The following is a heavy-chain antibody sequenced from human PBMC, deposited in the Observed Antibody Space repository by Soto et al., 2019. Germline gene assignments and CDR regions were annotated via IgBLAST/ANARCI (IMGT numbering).Heavy chain of an antibody. CDR3: ARGVGGPLRWFDP. V-gene: IGHV1-3*01. CDR2: INAGNGNT. Sequence: QVQLVQSGAEVKKPGASVKVSCKASGYTFTSYAMHWVRQAPGQRLEWMGWINAGNGNTKYSQKFQGRVTITRDTSASTAYRELSSLRSEDTAVYYCARGVGGPLRWFDPWGQGTLVPVSS. CDR1: GYTFTSYA. D-gene: IGHD6-19*01. J-gene: IGHJ5*02.